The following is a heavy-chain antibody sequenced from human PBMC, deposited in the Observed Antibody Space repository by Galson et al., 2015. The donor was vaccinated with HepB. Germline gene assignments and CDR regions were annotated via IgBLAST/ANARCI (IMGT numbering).Heavy chain of an antibody. CDR3: AKEGNYGDYGYYYCMDV. J-gene: IGHJ6*03. Sequence: AASGFTFSSHGMHWVRRAPGKGLEWVAVISYDGSNKYYSDSVKGRFTISRDNSKNTLYLQMNSLRAEDTAVYYCAKEGNYGDYGYYYCMDVWGKGTTVTVSS. CDR1: GFTFSSHG. CDR2: ISYDGSNK. V-gene: IGHV3-30*18. D-gene: IGHD4-17*01.